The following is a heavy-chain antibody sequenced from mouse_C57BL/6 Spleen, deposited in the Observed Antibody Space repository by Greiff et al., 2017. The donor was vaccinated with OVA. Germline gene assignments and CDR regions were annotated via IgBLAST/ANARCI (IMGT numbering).Heavy chain of an antibody. J-gene: IGHJ2*01. CDR1: GYTFTSYW. CDR3: ARQEELDY. Sequence: QVQLQQPGAELVKPGASVKMSCKASGYTFTSYWITWVKQRPGQGLEWIGDIYPGSGSTNYNEQFKRKATLTADTSSSTAYMQLSSLTYEDSAVYYCARQEELDYWGKGTTLTVSS. V-gene: IGHV1-55*01. CDR2: IYPGSGST.